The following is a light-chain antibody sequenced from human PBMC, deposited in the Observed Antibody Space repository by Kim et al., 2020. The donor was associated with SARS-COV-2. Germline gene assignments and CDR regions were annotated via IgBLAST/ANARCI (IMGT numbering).Light chain of an antibody. CDR2: KVS. CDR3: MQAIKSPHT. V-gene: IGKV2-24*01. Sequence: EIVLTQTPLSSPVTLGQPASISCKSSQSLVHSDGNTHLTWLHQRPGQPPRLLTYKVSDRFSGVPDRFSGSGAETDFTLKISRVEPEDVGIYYCMQAIKSPHTFGQGTKLEI. CDR1: QSLVHSDGNTH. J-gene: IGKJ2*01.